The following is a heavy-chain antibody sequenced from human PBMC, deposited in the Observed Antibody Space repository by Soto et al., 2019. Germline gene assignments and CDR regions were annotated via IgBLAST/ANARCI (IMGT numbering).Heavy chain of an antibody. J-gene: IGHJ6*03. CDR2: IYYSGST. CDR1: GGSISSYY. CDR3: ARHFFRDDYGDYLPSIYYYYYMDV. D-gene: IGHD4-17*01. V-gene: IGHV4-59*08. Sequence: SETLSLTCTVSGGSISSYYWSWIRQPPGKGLEWIGYIYYSGSTNYNPSLKSRVTISVDTSKNQFSLKLSSVTAADTAVYYCARHFFRDDYGDYLPSIYYYYYMDVWGKGTTVTVSS.